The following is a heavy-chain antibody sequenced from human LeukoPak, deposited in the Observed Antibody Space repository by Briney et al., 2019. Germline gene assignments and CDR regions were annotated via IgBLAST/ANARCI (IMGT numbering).Heavy chain of an antibody. V-gene: IGHV3-66*01. CDR2: IYSGGST. J-gene: IGHJ3*02. CDR1: GFTVSSNY. D-gene: IGHD3-22*01. CDR3: AREPQGDSSGYDAFDI. Sequence: GGSLRLSCAASGFTVSSNYMTWVRQAPGKGLEWVSVIYSGGSTYYADSVKGRFTLSRDNSKNTLFLQMNSLRAEDTAVYYCAREPQGDSSGYDAFDIWGHGTMVTVSS.